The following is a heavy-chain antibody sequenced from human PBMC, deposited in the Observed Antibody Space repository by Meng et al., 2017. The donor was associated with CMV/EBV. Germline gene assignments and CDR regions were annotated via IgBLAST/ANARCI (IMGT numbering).Heavy chain of an antibody. V-gene: IGHV1-2*02. CDR2: INPNSGGT. CDR3: ARMRFLEWLLYGSDDAFDI. Sequence: ASLKVSCKASGYTFTGYYMHWVRQAPGQGLEWMGWINPNSGGTNYAQKFQGRVTMTRDTSISTAYMELSRLRSDDTAVYYCARMRFLEWLLYGSDDAFDIWGQGTMVTVSS. CDR1: GYTFTGYY. D-gene: IGHD3-3*01. J-gene: IGHJ3*02.